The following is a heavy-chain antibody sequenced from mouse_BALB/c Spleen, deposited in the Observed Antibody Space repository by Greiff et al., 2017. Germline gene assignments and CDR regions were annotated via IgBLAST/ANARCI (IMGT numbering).Heavy chain of an antibody. Sequence: QVQLKESGPGLVAPSQSLSITCTVSGFSLTSYGVHWVRQPPGKGLEWLGVIWAGGSTNYNSAIMYRLSISKDNSKSQVFLKMNRLPTDDTAMYYCARGGDYGGFAYWGQGTLVTVSA. CDR2: IWAGGST. CDR1: GFSLTSYG. J-gene: IGHJ3*01. V-gene: IGHV2-9*02. CDR3: ARGGDYGGFAY. D-gene: IGHD1-2*01.